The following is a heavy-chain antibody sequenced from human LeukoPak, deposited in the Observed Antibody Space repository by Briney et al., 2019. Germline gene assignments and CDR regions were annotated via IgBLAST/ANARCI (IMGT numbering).Heavy chain of an antibody. CDR2: MNPDSGNT. CDR1: GDSFTSYD. Sequence: ASVKVSCKASGDSFTSYDINWVRQATGQGLESMGWMNPDSGNTGYAQKFQGRVTMTRDTSISTAYMELSSLRSDDTAVYYCAKSTMGTRRINDLWGRGTLVTVSS. CDR3: AKSTMGTRRINDL. D-gene: IGHD3-10*01. V-gene: IGHV1-8*01. J-gene: IGHJ5*02.